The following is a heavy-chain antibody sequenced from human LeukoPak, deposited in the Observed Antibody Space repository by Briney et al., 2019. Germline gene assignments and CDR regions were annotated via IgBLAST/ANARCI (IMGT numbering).Heavy chain of an antibody. V-gene: IGHV4-4*07. D-gene: IGHD1-26*01. J-gene: IGHJ4*02. CDR3: ASSMIQGGYFDY. CDR2: IYTSGST. CDR1: GGSISSYY. Sequence: PSETLSLTCTVSGGSISSYYWSWIPQPAGKGLEWIGRIYTSGSTNYNPSLKSRVTMSVDTSKNQFSLKLSSVTAADTAVYYCASSMIQGGYFDYWGQGTLVTVSS.